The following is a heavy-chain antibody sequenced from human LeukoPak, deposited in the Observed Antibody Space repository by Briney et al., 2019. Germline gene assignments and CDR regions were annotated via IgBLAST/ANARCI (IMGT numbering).Heavy chain of an antibody. Sequence: ASVKVSCKASGYTFTGYYMHWVRQAPGQGLEWMGIINPSGGSTSYAQKFQGRVTMTRDMSTSTVYMELSSLRSEDTAVYYCARETAPYYDSSGYYARLGGSLDYWGQGTLVTVSS. CDR2: INPSGGST. V-gene: IGHV1-46*01. CDR1: GYTFTGYY. D-gene: IGHD3-22*01. J-gene: IGHJ4*02. CDR3: ARETAPYYDSSGYYARLGGSLDY.